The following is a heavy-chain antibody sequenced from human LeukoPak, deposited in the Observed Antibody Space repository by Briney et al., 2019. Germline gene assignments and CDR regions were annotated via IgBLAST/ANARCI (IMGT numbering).Heavy chain of an antibody. CDR1: GGSLSGYY. CDR3: ARGRISQWLVRFDY. Sequence: PSETLSLTCAVYGGSLSGYYWSWIRQPPGKGLERIGEINHSGSTNYNPSLKSRVTISVDTSKNQFSLKLSSVTAADTAVYYCARGRISQWLVRFDYWGQGTLVTVSS. CDR2: INHSGST. D-gene: IGHD6-19*01. J-gene: IGHJ4*02. V-gene: IGHV4-34*01.